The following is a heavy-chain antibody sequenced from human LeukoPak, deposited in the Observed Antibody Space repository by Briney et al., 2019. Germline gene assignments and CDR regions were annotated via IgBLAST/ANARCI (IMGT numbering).Heavy chain of an antibody. V-gene: IGHV3-23*01. CDR1: GFILSSYS. J-gene: IGHJ4*02. Sequence: PGGSLTLSCALSGFILSSYSMSCVRQAPGKGLEWCLDMSSSCGSTYYAASVKGRFTIFRDNSKTTLYLQMNSLGAEDTAVYYCAKAGYSYGYFDYWGQGTLVTVSS. CDR2: MSSSCGST. D-gene: IGHD5-18*01. CDR3: AKAGYSYGYFDY.